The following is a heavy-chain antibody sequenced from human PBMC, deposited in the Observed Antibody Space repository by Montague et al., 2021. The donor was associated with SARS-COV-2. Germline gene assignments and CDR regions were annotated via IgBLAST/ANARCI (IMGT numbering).Heavy chain of an antibody. CDR1: GFPFSRNS. CDR3: ARGGEIDVWAPFGH. Sequence: SLSLSFSTSGFPFSRNSMNLFRQAPGKGLEWVSTISSDTLHTFYAESVKGRFTISRDNAKNELYLQMNSLRAEDMAVYYCARGGEIDVWAPFGHWGQGTLVTVSS. CDR2: ISSDTLHT. D-gene: IGHD3-16*01. V-gene: IGHV3-21*01. J-gene: IGHJ4*02.